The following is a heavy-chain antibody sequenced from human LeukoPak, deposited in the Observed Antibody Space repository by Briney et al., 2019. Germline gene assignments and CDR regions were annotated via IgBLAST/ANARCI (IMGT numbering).Heavy chain of an antibody. CDR1: GGTFSSYA. CDR2: IIPIFGTA. J-gene: IGHJ5*02. D-gene: IGHD3-22*01. CDR3: ARDSPYYYDSSPNWFDP. Sequence: SVKVSCKASGGTFSSYAISWVRQAPGQGLEWMGRIIPIFGTANYAQKFQGRVTITTDESTSTAYMELSSLRSEDTAVYYCARDSPYYYDSSPNWFDPWDQGTLVTVSS. V-gene: IGHV1-69*05.